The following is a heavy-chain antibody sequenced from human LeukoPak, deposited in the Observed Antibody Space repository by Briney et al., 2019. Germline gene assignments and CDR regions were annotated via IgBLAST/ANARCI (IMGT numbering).Heavy chain of an antibody. CDR3: ARVSGIPPSGHDY. Sequence: ASVKVSCKASGYTFTIYGISCVRQAPGQGLEWMGWICAYNGNTNYAQKLQGRVTMTTDTSTSTAYMELRSLRADDTAVYYCARVSGIPPSGHDYWGQGTLVTVSS. CDR1: GYTFTIYG. V-gene: IGHV1-18*01. D-gene: IGHD3-10*01. CDR2: ICAYNGNT. J-gene: IGHJ4*02.